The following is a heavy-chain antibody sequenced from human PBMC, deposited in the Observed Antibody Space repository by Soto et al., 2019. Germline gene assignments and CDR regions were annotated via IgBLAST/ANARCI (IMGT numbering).Heavy chain of an antibody. CDR1: GDSIISRGYS. D-gene: IGHD2-21*02. Sequence: PSETLSLTCAVSGDSIISRGYSWSWIRQPPGKDLEWIGYISHSGTTYHNPSLKSRLTISMDRSTNQFSLKLKSVSAADTAVYYCARAPHRIVVVTAIPSYFDYWGQGVLVTVSS. CDR3: ARAPHRIVVVTAIPSYFDY. V-gene: IGHV4-30-2*01. CDR2: ISHSGTT. J-gene: IGHJ4*02.